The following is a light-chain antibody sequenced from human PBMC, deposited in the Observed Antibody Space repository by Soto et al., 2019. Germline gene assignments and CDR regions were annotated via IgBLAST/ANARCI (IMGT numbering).Light chain of an antibody. Sequence: EIVMTQSPATLSVSPGERATLSCRASQSISSNLAWYQQKPGQAPRLIIYGASTRATGIPATFSGRGSGTEFTLTISSLQSEDFAVYYCQQYNNWPFTFGAGTKVDIK. CDR3: QQYNNWPFT. V-gene: IGKV3-15*01. CDR1: QSISSN. J-gene: IGKJ3*01. CDR2: GAS.